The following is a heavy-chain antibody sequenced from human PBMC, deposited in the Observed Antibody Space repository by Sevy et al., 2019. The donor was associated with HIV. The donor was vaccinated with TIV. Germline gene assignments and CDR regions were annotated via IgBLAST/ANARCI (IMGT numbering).Heavy chain of an antibody. CDR3: ARSDFWSGYYPIYYFDY. CDR2: INPNSGGT. J-gene: IGHJ4*02. CDR1: GYTFTGYY. V-gene: IGHV1-2*06. D-gene: IGHD3-3*01. Sequence: ASVKVSCKASGYTFTGYYMHWVRQAPGQGLEWMGRINPNSGGTNYAQKFQGRVTMTRDTPISTAYMELSRLRSDDTAVYYCARSDFWSGYYPIYYFDYWGQGTLFTVSS.